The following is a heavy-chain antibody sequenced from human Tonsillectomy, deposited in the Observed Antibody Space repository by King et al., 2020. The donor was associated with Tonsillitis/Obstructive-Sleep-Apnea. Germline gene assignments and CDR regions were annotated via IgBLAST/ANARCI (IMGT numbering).Heavy chain of an antibody. Sequence: VQLVESGGGLVQPGGSLRLSCAASGFTFSNYAMTWVRQAPGKGLEWVSGISHSGGTTYYADSVKGRFTISRDNSKNTLYLQMNSLRADDTALYYFTKDYYAGSGYFSSGFDPWGQGTLVTVSS. CDR1: GFTFSNYA. CDR3: TKDYYAGSGYFSSGFDP. V-gene: IGHV3-23*04. D-gene: IGHD3-22*01. CDR2: ISHSGGTT. J-gene: IGHJ5*02.